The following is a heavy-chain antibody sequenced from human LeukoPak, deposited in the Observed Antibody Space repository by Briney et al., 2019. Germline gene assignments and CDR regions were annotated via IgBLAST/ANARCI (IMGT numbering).Heavy chain of an antibody. CDR2: IKQDGGQI. CDR1: GFTFRSDW. CDR3: ARDKLVGDSYFEY. J-gene: IGHJ4*02. Sequence: GGSLTLSCTASGFTFRSDWISWIRQAPARGLEWVANIKQDGGQIYYVDSVKGRFTISIDNAKNSLFLQMNSLRAEDTAVYYCARDKLVGDSYFEYWGQGTLVTVSS. V-gene: IGHV3-7*01. D-gene: IGHD1-26*01.